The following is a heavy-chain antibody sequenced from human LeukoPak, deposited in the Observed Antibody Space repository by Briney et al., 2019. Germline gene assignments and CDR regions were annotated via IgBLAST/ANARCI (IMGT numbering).Heavy chain of an antibody. CDR1: GFSFSSSG. D-gene: IGHD5-18*01. CDR2: IRYDGSNK. V-gene: IGHV3-30*02. J-gene: IGHJ4*02. Sequence: GGSLRLSCAASGFSFSSSGMHWVRQAPGKGPEWVAFIRYDGSNKYYADSVEGRFTISRDNAKTSLYLQMNSLRAEDTAVYYCARHLSGVTGYTYGRGIDYWGQGTLVTVSS. CDR3: ARHLSGVTGYTYGRGIDY.